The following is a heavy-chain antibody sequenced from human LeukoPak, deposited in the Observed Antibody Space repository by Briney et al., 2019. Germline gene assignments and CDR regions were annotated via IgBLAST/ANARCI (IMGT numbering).Heavy chain of an antibody. J-gene: IGHJ5*02. CDR2: INPNSGGT. D-gene: IGHD3-16*01. Sequence: ASVKVSCKASGYTFTGYYMHWVRQAPGQGLEWMGRINPNSGGTNYAQKFQGKVTMTRDTSISTAYMELSRRRSDDTAVYYCARRRPPMIGNWFDPWGQGTLVTVSS. CDR3: ARRRPPMIGNWFDP. CDR1: GYTFTGYY. V-gene: IGHV1-2*06.